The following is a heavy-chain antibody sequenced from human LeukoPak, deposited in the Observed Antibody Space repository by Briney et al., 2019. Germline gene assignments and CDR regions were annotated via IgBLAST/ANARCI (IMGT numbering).Heavy chain of an antibody. D-gene: IGHD3-3*01. V-gene: IGHV1-2*02. CDR3: VREYYEGYYYYMDV. Sequence: ASVKVSCKASGYTFTGYYMHWVRQAPGQGLEWMGWINPNSGGTNYAQKFQGRVTMTRDTSISTAYMELSRLRSDDTAVYYCVREYYEGYYYYMDVRGKGTTVTVSS. J-gene: IGHJ6*03. CDR1: GYTFTGYY. CDR2: INPNSGGT.